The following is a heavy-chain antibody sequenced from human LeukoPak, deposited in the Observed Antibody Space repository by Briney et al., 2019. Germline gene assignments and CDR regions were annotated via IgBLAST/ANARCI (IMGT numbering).Heavy chain of an antibody. CDR3: AKSREEDDYVWGSFRPYFDS. Sequence: GESLRLSCEASGFSFSTYSMNWVRQAPGKGLEWISYISSRSSDIYYADSVKGRFTISRDNAKNSLYLQIHSLRAEDTAVYYCAKSREEDDYVWGSFRPYFDSWAKEPWSPSPQ. D-gene: IGHD3-16*02. CDR1: GFSFSTYS. J-gene: IGHJ4*01. CDR2: ISSRSSDI. V-gene: IGHV3-21*01.